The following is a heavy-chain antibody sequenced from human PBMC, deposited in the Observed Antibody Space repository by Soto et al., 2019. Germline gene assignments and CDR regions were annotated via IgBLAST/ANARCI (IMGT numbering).Heavy chain of an antibody. Sequence: EVQLLESGGGLVQPGGSLRLSCAASGFTFSSYAMSWVRQAPGKGLEWVSAISGSGGSTYYADSVKGRFTISRDNSKNTLYLQMNSLRAEDTAVYYCAKDTGSSWYGNNYFDYWGQGTLVTVSS. J-gene: IGHJ4*02. V-gene: IGHV3-23*01. CDR1: GFTFSSYA. CDR3: AKDTGSSWYGNNYFDY. CDR2: ISGSGGST. D-gene: IGHD6-13*01.